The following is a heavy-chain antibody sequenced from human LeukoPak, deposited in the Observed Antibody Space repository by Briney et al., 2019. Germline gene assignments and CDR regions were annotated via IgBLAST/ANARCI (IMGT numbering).Heavy chain of an antibody. J-gene: IGHJ6*02. V-gene: IGHV4-39*01. CDR2: IYYSGST. CDR3: ARTSRERYCSGGSFYRHRGYYYYGMDV. Sequence: PSETLSLTCTVSGGYISNSSYYWGWIRQPPGKGLEWIGSIYYSGSTYYNPSLKSRVTISVDTSKNQFSLKLSSVTAADTAAYYCARTSRERYCSGGSFYRHRGYYYYGMDVWGQGTTVTVSS. CDR1: GGYISNSSYY. D-gene: IGHD2-15*01.